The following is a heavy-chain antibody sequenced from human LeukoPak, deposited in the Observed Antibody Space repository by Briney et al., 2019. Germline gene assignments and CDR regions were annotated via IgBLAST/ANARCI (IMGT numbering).Heavy chain of an antibody. CDR3: ARHLMSYYDSSGYYYFGGGYAFDI. V-gene: IGHV4-34*01. CDR1: GGSFSGYY. CDR2: INHSGST. Sequence: SETLSLTCAVYGGSFSGYYWSWIRQPPGKGLEWIGEINHSGSTNYNPSLKSRVTISVDTSKNQFSLKLSSVTAADTAVYYCARHLMSYYDSSGYYYFGGGYAFDIWGQGTMVTVSS. D-gene: IGHD3-22*01. J-gene: IGHJ3*02.